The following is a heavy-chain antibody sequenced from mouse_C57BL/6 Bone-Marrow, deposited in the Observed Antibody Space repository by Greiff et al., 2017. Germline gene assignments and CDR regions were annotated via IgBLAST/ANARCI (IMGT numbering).Heavy chain of an antibody. Sequence: VKLQESGPGLVQPSQSLSITCTVSGFSLTSYGVHWVRQSPGKGLEWLGVIWSGGSTDYNAAFISRLSISEDNSKIQFFFIRTSLQADNTAIYYCARTGTYYGSSLDYWGQGTTLTVSS. J-gene: IGHJ2*01. D-gene: IGHD1-1*01. CDR2: IWSGGST. CDR1: GFSLTSYG. CDR3: ARTGTYYGSSLDY. V-gene: IGHV2-2*01.